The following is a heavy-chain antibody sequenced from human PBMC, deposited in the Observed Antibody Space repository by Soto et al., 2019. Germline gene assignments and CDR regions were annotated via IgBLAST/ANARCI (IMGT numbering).Heavy chain of an antibody. CDR1: GGSFSGYY. J-gene: IGHJ6*02. V-gene: IGHV4-34*01. CDR3: ARGEGPNIAVAGADYGMDV. D-gene: IGHD6-19*01. CDR2: INHSGST. Sequence: QVQLQQWGAGLLKPSETLSLTCAVYGGSFSGYYWSWIRQPPGKGLEWIGEINHSGSTNYNPSLKSRVTISVDTSKNQFSLKLSSVTAADTAVYYCARGEGPNIAVAGADYGMDVWGQGTTVTVSS.